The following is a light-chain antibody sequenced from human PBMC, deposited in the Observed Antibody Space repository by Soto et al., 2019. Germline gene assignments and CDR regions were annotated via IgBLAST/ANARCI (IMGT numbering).Light chain of an antibody. CDR3: HQRSNWPLT. CDR2: DSS. CDR1: QSVSSY. Sequence: EIVLTQSPATLSLSPGERATLSCMASQSVSSYLAWYQQKPGQAPRLLIYDSSNRYTGIPARFSGSGAGTDFNLTICILAPEDFAVYYCHQRSNWPLTFGGGTKVEIK. J-gene: IGKJ4*01. V-gene: IGKV3-11*01.